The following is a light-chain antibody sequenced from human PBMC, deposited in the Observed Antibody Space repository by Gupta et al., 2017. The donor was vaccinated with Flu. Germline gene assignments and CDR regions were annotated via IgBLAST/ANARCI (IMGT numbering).Light chain of an antibody. CDR1: QSVSSSY. CDR3: QHDCSSST. V-gene: IGKV3-20*01. CDR2: GAS. Sequence: LTQSPGTLSLSPGGIATLSCRASQSVSSSYLDWYQQKPGQAPRLLIYGASSMATGIPDRFGGSGSRTDFTRTSSRLDIEDFAVYYVQHDCSSSTFGQGTKFEIK. J-gene: IGKJ2*01.